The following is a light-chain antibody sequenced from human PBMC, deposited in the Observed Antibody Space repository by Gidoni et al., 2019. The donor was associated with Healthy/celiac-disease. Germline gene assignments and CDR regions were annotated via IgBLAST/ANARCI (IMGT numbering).Light chain of an antibody. CDR3: QQYYSTPYT. V-gene: IGKV4-1*01. CDR1: QSVLYSSNNKNY. J-gene: IGKJ2*01. CDR2: WAS. Sequence: DIVMTQSPGSLAVSLGERATINCKSSQSVLYSSNNKNYLAWYQQKPGQPPKLLIYWASTRESGVPDRFSGSGSGTDFTLTISSLQAEDVAVYYCQQYYSTPYTFXQXTKLEIK.